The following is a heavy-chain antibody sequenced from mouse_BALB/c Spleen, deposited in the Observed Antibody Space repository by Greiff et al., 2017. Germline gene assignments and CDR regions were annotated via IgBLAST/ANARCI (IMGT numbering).Heavy chain of an antibody. Sequence: QVQLQQSGPELVRPGVSVKISCKGSGYTFTDYAMHWVKQSHAKSLEWIGVISTYYGNTNYNQKFKGKATMTVDKSSSTAYMELARLTSEDSAIYYCAREGNYYDYWGQGTTLTVSS. V-gene: IGHV1-67*01. CDR1: GYTFTDYA. CDR2: ISTYYGNT. J-gene: IGHJ2*01. CDR3: AREGNYYDY.